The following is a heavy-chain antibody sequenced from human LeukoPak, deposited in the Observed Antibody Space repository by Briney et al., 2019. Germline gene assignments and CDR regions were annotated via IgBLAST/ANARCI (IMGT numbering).Heavy chain of an antibody. CDR3: ARDVSVAGLDY. CDR2: INHSGST. CDR1: GGSFSGYY. D-gene: IGHD6-19*01. Sequence: PSETLSLTCAVYGGSFSGYYWSWLPQPPGKGLEWIGEINHSGSTNYNPSLKSRVTISVETSKNQFSLKLSSVTAADTAVYYCARDVSVAGLDYWGQGTLVTVSS. J-gene: IGHJ4*02. V-gene: IGHV4-34*01.